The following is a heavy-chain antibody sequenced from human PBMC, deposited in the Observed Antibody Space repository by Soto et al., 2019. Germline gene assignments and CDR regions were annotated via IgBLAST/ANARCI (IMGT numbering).Heavy chain of an antibody. J-gene: IGHJ6*02. CDR2: IYYSGST. V-gene: IGHV4-31*03. D-gene: IGHD3-10*01. CDR3: ARDRWWFGESTRIYYYYYGMDV. CDR1: GGSISSGGYY. Sequence: SETLSLTCTVSGGSISSGGYYWSWIRQHPGKGLEWIGYIYYSGSTYYNPSLKSRVTISVDTSKNQFSLKLSSVTAADTAVYYCARDRWWFGESTRIYYYYYGMDVWGQGTTVTVSS.